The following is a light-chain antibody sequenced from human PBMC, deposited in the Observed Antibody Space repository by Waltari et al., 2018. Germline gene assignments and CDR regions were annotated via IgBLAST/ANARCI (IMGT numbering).Light chain of an antibody. Sequence: QSALTQPASVFGYPGQSITISCTGTSSDVGGYNPVSGYKQHQGKAPKRMIYDVSYRPSGVSIRFSGSKSGNTASLTISGLRSEDEADYYCTSYISSSTRYVFGAGTKVTVL. J-gene: IGLJ1*01. CDR1: SSDVGGYNP. V-gene: IGLV2-14*03. CDR2: DVS. CDR3: TSYISSSTRYV.